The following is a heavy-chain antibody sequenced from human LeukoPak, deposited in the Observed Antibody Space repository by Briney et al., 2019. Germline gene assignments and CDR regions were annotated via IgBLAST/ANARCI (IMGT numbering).Heavy chain of an antibody. CDR3: ARGEPTIQLWQQLYFDY. CDR1: GYTFTGYY. J-gene: IGHJ4*02. D-gene: IGHD5-18*01. Sequence: ASVKVSCKASGYTFTGYYMHWVRQAPGQGLEWMGWINPNSGGTNYAQKFQGRVTMTRDTPISTAYMELSRLKSDDTAVYYCARGEPTIQLWQQLYFDYWGQGTLVTVSS. V-gene: IGHV1-2*02. CDR2: INPNSGGT.